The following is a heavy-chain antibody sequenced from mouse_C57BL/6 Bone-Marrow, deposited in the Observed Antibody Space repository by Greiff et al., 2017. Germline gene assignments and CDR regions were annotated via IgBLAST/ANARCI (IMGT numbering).Heavy chain of an antibody. CDR3: TTRGYYGSSSLYWYFDV. D-gene: IGHD1-1*01. J-gene: IGHJ1*03. V-gene: IGHV14-4*01. Sequence: VQLQQSGAELVRPGASVKLSCTASGFNIKDDYMHWVKQRPEQGLEWIGWIDPENGDTEYASKFQGKATIAADTSSNTAYLQLSRLTSEDTAVYYCTTRGYYGSSSLYWYFDVWGTGTAVTVSS. CDR2: IDPENGDT. CDR1: GFNIKDDY.